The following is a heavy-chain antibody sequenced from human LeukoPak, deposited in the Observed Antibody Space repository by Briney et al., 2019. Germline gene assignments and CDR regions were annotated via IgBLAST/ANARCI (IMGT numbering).Heavy chain of an antibody. CDR1: GGSISSYY. J-gene: IGHJ6*02. Sequence: PSETLSLTCTVSGGSISSYYWSWIRQPPGKGLEWIGYIYYSGSTNYNPSLKSRVTISVDTSKNQFSLKLSSVTAADTVVYYCARASVVRYYYYGMDVWGQGTTVTV. CDR2: IYYSGST. CDR3: ARASVVRYYYYGMDV. V-gene: IGHV4-59*01.